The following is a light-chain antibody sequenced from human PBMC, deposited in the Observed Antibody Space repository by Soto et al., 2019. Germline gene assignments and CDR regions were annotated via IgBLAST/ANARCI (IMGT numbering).Light chain of an antibody. J-gene: IGKJ1*01. CDR2: GAS. CDR1: QSVSNDF. Sequence: EIVLTQSPGILSLSPGERATLSCRAIQSVSNDFLALYQQKPGQAPRLLIYGASTRATDVPDRFSGSGSGADFTLSISILEPEDYAVYDCQQYGSSPPRTFGQGTKVDIK. V-gene: IGKV3-20*01. CDR3: QQYGSSPPRT.